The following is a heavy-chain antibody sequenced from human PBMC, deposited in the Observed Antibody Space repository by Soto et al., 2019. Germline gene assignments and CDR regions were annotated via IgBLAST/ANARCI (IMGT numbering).Heavy chain of an antibody. Sequence: QVQLVQSGAEVKKPGASVKVSCKASGYTFTSYFMHWVRQAPGQGLEWMGIINPSRGSTTYAQKFQGRVTMTRDTSTSTVYMELSSLRSEDTAVYYCARQYCSGGSCYTLDYWGQGTLVTVSS. CDR1: GYTFTSYF. CDR2: INPSRGST. CDR3: ARQYCSGGSCYTLDY. D-gene: IGHD2-15*01. J-gene: IGHJ4*02. V-gene: IGHV1-46*01.